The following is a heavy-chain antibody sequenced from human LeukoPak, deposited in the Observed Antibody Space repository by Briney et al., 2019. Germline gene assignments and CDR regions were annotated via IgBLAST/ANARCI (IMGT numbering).Heavy chain of an antibody. Sequence: SVKISCXASGGTFSSYAISWVRQAPGQGLEWMGGIIPIFGTANYAQKFQGRVTITTDESTSTAYMELSSLRSEDTAVYYCAHLAGDYSGSYPPDAFDIWGQGTMVTVSS. V-gene: IGHV1-69*05. CDR1: GGTFSSYA. D-gene: IGHD1-26*01. CDR3: AHLAGDYSGSYPPDAFDI. CDR2: IIPIFGTA. J-gene: IGHJ3*02.